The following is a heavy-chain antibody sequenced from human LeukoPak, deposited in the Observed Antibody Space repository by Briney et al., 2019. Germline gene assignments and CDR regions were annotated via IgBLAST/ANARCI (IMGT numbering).Heavy chain of an antibody. J-gene: IGHJ5*02. CDR2: IKEDGSDK. D-gene: IGHD3-3*01. V-gene: IGHV3-7*01. CDR1: GFTFSSYW. CDR3: ARESWSSLT. Sequence: GGSLRLSCGASGFTFSSYWMSWVRQAPGKGLEWVANIKEDGSDKNYVDSVKGRFTISRDNAKNSLYLQMNSLRAEDTAVYYCARESWSSLTWGLGTLVTVSS.